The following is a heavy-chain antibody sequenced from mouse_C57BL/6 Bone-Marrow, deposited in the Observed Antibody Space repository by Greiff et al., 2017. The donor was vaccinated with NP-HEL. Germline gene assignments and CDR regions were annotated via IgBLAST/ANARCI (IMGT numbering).Heavy chain of an antibody. J-gene: IGHJ3*01. V-gene: IGHV1-69*01. Sequence: VQLQQSGAELVMPGASVKLSCKASGYTFTSYWMHWVKQRPGQGLEWIGEIDPSDSYTNYNQKFKGKSTLTVDKSSSTAYMQLSSLTSEDSAVYYCAGEQLTWFAYWGQGTLVTVSA. CDR3: AGEQLTWFAY. CDR1: GYTFTSYW. CDR2: IDPSDSYT. D-gene: IGHD6-1*01.